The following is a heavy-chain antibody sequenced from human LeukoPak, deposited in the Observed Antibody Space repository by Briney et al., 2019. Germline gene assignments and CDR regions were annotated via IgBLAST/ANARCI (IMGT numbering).Heavy chain of an antibody. CDR1: GYTFTTYY. J-gene: IGHJ4*02. D-gene: IGHD5-24*01. CDR3: ARAIERGRRFDY. CDR2: INPSGGSA. Sequence: GASVKVSCRTSGYTFTTYYVHWVRQAPGQGLAWMGVINPSGGSASYAQNFQGRVAMTRDTSTSTVDMELSSLISDDTAIYYCARAIERGRRFDYWGQGTLVTVSS. V-gene: IGHV1-46*01.